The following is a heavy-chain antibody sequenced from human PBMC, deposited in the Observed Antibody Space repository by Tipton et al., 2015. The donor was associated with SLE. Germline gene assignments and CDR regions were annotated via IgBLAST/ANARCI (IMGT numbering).Heavy chain of an antibody. V-gene: IGHV1-18*01. CDR3: ARRVVAGAGYFQH. D-gene: IGHD6-19*01. CDR1: GYTFTSYG. Sequence: QLVQSGAEVKKPGASVKVSCKASGYTFTSYGISWVRQAPGQGLEWMGWISSYNGNTNYAQKFQGRATMTTDTSTSTVYMELRSLRSDGTAVYYCARRVVAGAGYFQHWGQGTLVTVSS. J-gene: IGHJ1*01. CDR2: ISSYNGNT.